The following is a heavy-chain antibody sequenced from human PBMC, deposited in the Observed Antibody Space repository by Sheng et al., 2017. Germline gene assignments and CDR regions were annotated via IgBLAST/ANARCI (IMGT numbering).Heavy chain of an antibody. Sequence: EVQLVESGGGLVQPGGSLRLSCAASGFTFSSYEMNWVRQAPGKGLEWVSYISSSGSTIYYADSVKGRFTISRDNAKNSLYLQMNSLRAEDTAVYYCASGAVAGTGTYYFDYWGQGTLVTVSS. CDR1: GFTFSSYE. CDR3: ASGAVAGTGTYYFDY. D-gene: IGHD6-19*01. V-gene: IGHV3-48*03. CDR2: ISSSGSTI. J-gene: IGHJ4*02.